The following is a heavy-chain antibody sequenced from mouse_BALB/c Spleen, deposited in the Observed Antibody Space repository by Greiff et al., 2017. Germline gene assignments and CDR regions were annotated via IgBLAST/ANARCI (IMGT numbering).Heavy chain of an antibody. D-gene: IGHD1-1*01. V-gene: IGHV14-3*02. CDR3: ARGPYYYGSSYWYFDV. Sequence: EVKLMESGAELVKPGASVKLSCTASGFNIKDTYMHWVKQRPEQGLEWIGRIDPANGNTKYDPKFQGKATITADTSSNTAYLQLSSLTSEDTAVYYCARGPYYYGSSYWYFDVWGAGTTVTVSS. CDR2: IDPANGNT. CDR1: GFNIKDTY. J-gene: IGHJ1*01.